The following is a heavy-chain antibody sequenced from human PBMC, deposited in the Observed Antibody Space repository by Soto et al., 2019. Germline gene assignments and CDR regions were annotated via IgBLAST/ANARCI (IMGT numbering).Heavy chain of an antibody. CDR2: MYNTGST. Sequence: SETLCLTCTVAGGSIRGYYWSWIRQPPGKGLEWIGYMYNTGSTIYNPSLKSRVTISVDTSKNQFSLKLNSVTAADTAVYYCARDLWGYCGADCYPLDVWGQGTTVTVSS. CDR3: ARDLWGYCGADCYPLDV. V-gene: IGHV4-59*01. CDR1: GGSIRGYY. J-gene: IGHJ6*02. D-gene: IGHD2-21*02.